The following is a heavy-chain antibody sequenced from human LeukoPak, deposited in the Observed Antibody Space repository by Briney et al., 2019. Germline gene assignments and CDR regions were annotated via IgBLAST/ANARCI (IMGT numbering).Heavy chain of an antibody. CDR2: IYYSGST. J-gene: IGHJ4*02. Sequence: SETLSLTCTVSGGSISSGGYYWSWIRQHPGKGLEWIGYIYYSGSTYYNPSLKSRVTISVDTSKNQFSLKLSSVTAADTAVYYCARDHGYGSGSYYLLDYWAREPWSPSPQ. CDR1: GGSISSGGYY. D-gene: IGHD3-10*01. V-gene: IGHV4-31*03. CDR3: ARDHGYGSGSYYLLDY.